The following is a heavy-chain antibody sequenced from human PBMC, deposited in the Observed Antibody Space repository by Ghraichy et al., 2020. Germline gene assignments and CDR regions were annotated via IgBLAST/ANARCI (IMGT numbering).Heavy chain of an antibody. CDR1: GGTFSSYA. J-gene: IGHJ4*02. D-gene: IGHD3-22*01. CDR3: ARRKPNYYDSSGHYYFDY. CDR2: IIPIFGTA. V-gene: IGHV1-69*13. Sequence: SVKVSCKASGGTFSSYAISWVRQAPGQGLEWMGGIIPIFGTANYAQKFQGRVTITADESTSTAYMELSSLRSEDTAVYYCARRKPNYYDSSGHYYFDYWGQGTLVTVSS.